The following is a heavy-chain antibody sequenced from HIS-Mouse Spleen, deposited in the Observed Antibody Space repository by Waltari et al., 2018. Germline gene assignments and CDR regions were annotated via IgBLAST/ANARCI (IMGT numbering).Heavy chain of an antibody. V-gene: IGHV3-30*18. J-gene: IGHJ5*02. Sequence: QVQLVESGGGVVQPGRSLRLSGAASGFTFRSYGMHWVRQAPGKGLEWVAVISYDGSNKYYADSVKGRFTISRDNSKNTLYLQINSLRAEDTAVYYCAKEYSSSHNWFDPWGQGTLVTVSS. D-gene: IGHD6-13*01. CDR2: ISYDGSNK. CDR1: GFTFRSYG. CDR3: AKEYSSSHNWFDP.